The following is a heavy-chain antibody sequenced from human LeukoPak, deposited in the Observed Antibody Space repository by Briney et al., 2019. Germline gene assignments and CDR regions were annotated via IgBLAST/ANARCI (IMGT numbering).Heavy chain of an antibody. J-gene: IGHJ4*02. CDR2: ISTSGTII. D-gene: IGHD6-19*01. CDR3: VRDGRSGWHFDH. CDR1: GFTLSGYE. V-gene: IGHV3-48*03. Sequence: GGSLRLSCAASGFTLSGYEMNWVRQAPGKGLEWVSYISTSGTIIYYADSVKGRFTNSRDNAKNSMFLQLNSLRAEDTAVYYCVRDGRSGWHFDHWGQGTRVTVSS.